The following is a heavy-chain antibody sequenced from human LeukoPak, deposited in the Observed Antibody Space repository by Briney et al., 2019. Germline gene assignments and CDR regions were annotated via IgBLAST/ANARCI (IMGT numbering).Heavy chain of an antibody. CDR1: GFTFSSHG. Sequence: GGSLRLSCAAPGFTFSSHGMPWVRQAPGKGLEWVAVIRNDGSHKYYGDSVKGRFTISRDNSKDTLYLQINSLRPEDTAVYYCAKDRLTEAYGMEVWGQGTTVTVSS. V-gene: IGHV3-30*18. CDR2: IRNDGSHK. CDR3: AKDRLTEAYGMEV. J-gene: IGHJ6*02.